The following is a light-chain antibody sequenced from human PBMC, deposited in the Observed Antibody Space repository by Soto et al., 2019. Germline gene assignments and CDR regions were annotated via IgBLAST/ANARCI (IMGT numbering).Light chain of an antibody. Sequence: EIMITQSPSALSVSPGERATLSCRASQSVSSNLAWYQQKPGQAPRLLIYGASTRATGIPARFSGSGSGTDFTLTISSLEPEDFGVYYCLQRSNWPLTFGGGTKVDI. CDR1: QSVSSN. J-gene: IGKJ4*01. CDR2: GAS. CDR3: LQRSNWPLT. V-gene: IGKV3-15*01.